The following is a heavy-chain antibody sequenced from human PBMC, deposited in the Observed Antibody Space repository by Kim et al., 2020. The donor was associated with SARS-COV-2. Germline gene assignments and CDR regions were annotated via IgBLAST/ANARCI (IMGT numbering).Heavy chain of an antibody. V-gene: IGHV3-7*03. CDR2: IKQDGSEK. CDR3: ARVGDGYTFASNYFDY. CDR1: RVTFSSYW. J-gene: IGHJ4*02. Sequence: GGSLRLSCAASRVTFSSYWMSWVRQAPGKGLEWLANIKQDGSEKYFVDSVKGRFTISRDNAKNALYLQMNSLRAEDTAMYYCARVGDGYTFASNYFDYWGPGTLVTVSS. D-gene: IGHD5-12*01.